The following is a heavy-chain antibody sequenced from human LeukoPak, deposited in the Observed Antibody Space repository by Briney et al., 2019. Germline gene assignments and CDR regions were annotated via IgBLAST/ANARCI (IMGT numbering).Heavy chain of an antibody. CDR2: INPNSGGT. D-gene: IGHD2-2*01. Sequence: ASVKVSCKASGSTFTSYGISWVRQAPGQGLEWMGWINPNSGGTNYAQKFQGRVTMTRDTSISTAYMELSRLRSDDTAVYYCARDRAAAKTYNWFDPWGQGTLVTVSS. CDR1: GSTFTSYG. V-gene: IGHV1-2*02. CDR3: ARDRAAAKTYNWFDP. J-gene: IGHJ5*02.